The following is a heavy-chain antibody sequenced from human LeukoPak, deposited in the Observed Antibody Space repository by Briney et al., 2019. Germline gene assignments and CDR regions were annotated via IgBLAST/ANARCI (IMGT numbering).Heavy chain of an antibody. CDR3: AKESPYYYDSSGYPD. Sequence: GGSLRLSCTASGFTFGDYAMSWVRQAPGKGLEWVSAISGSGGSTYYADSVKGRFTISRDNSKNTLYLQMNSLRAEDTAVYYCAKESPYYYDSSGYPDWGQGTLVTVSS. CDR2: ISGSGGST. CDR1: GFTFGDYA. V-gene: IGHV3-23*01. J-gene: IGHJ4*02. D-gene: IGHD3-22*01.